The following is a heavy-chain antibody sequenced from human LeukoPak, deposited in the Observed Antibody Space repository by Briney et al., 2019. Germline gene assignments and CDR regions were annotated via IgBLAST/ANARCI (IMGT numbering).Heavy chain of an antibody. D-gene: IGHD3-9*01. V-gene: IGHV3-33*01. Sequence: PGGSLRLSCAASGFTFSSYGMQWVRQAPGKGLEWVAVIWYDGSNKYYVDSVKGRFTISRDNSKNTLYLQMNSLRAEDTAVYYCARVVASRYFDWSTPYYYYGMDVWGQGTTVTVSS. J-gene: IGHJ6*02. CDR1: GFTFSSYG. CDR2: IWYDGSNK. CDR3: ARVVASRYFDWSTPYYYYGMDV.